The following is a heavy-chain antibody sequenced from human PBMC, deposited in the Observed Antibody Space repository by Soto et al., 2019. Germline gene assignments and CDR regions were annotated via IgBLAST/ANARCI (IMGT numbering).Heavy chain of an antibody. CDR3: ARDGGMTYYYYYGMDV. V-gene: IGHV3-21*01. D-gene: IGHD3-16*01. J-gene: IGHJ6*02. CDR2: ISSSSSYI. CDR1: GFTFSSYS. Sequence: GSLRLSCAASGFTFSSYSMNWVRQAPGKGLEWVSSISSSSSYIYYADSVKGRFTISRDNAKNSLYLQMNSLRAEDTAVYYCARDGGMTYYYYYGMDVWGQGTTVTVSS.